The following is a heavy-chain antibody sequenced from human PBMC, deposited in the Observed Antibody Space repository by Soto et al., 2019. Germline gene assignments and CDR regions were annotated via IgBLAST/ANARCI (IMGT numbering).Heavy chain of an antibody. CDR3: ARLGGIVDTGTWIQ. D-gene: IGHD1-26*01. V-gene: IGHV5-51*01. Sequence: GESVKISCEPCAYRFSTYSIVWVPQRPGKGTEWMAIIYPGDSDTRENPSFQGQVTISADKSSNTVHLQWRSLKASDTAIYYCARLGGIVDTGTWIQWGQGTTVTVSS. CDR1: AYRFSTYS. J-gene: IGHJ4*02. CDR2: IYPGDSDT.